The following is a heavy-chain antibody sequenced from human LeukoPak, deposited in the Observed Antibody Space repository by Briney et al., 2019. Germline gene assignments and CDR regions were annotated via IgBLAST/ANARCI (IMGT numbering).Heavy chain of an antibody. CDR3: ARLGVTRPGY. J-gene: IGHJ4*02. D-gene: IGHD3-3*01. Sequence: SGGSLRLSCAVSGXIFSSYEMNWVRQAPGKGLEWVSYISSSGSTVYYADSVKGRFTISRDNAKNSLFLQMNSLRAEDTAVYYCARLGVTRPGYWGQGTLVTVSS. CDR1: GXIFSSYE. V-gene: IGHV3-48*03. CDR2: ISSSGSTV.